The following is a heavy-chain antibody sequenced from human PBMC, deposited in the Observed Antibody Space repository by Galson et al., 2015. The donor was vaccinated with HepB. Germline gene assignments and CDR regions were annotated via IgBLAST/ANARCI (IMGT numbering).Heavy chain of an antibody. J-gene: IGHJ5*02. D-gene: IGHD3-3*01. Sequence: SLRLSCAASGFIFSNYGMHWVRQAPGKGLEWVAHITYDGSNKYYAASVKGRFTVSRDNSKNTLGLEMSFLRPEDTAVYYCARDSRARDFWSGYDGFDPWGQGTLVTVSS. CDR1: GFIFSNYG. CDR2: ITYDGSNK. CDR3: ARDSRARDFWSGYDGFDP. V-gene: IGHV3-30*03.